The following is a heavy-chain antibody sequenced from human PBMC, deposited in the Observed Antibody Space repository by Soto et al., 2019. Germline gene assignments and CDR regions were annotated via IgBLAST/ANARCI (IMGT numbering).Heavy chain of an antibody. CDR1: GYIIKNYW. J-gene: IGHJ4*02. Sequence: PGESLKISCKASGYIIKNYWIGWVRQMPGQGLEWMGIIFPDDSDTRYSPSFQGHVTISVDKSISTAYVQWSSLKASDSAIYYCFTGGHYFDYWGPGILVTVSS. CDR2: IFPDDSDT. D-gene: IGHD1-26*01. CDR3: FTGGHYFDY. V-gene: IGHV5-51*01.